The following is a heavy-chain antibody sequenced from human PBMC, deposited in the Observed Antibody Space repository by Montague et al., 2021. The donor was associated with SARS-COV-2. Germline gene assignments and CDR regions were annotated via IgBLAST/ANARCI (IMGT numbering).Heavy chain of an antibody. CDR1: GGSFSGYY. CDR2: INHSGST. Sequence: SETLSLTCAVYGGSFSGYYWSWIRQPPGKGLEWIWEINHSGSTNSNPSLKSRVTISVDTSKNQFSLKLSSVTAADTAVYYCARGSRQWLVRPPHYYYFDYWGQGTLVTVSS. CDR3: ARGSRQWLVRPPHYYYFDY. D-gene: IGHD6-19*01. V-gene: IGHV4-34*01. J-gene: IGHJ4*02.